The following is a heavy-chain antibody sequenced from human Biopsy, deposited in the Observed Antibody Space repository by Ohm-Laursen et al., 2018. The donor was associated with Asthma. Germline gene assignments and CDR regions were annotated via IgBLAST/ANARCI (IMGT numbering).Heavy chain of an antibody. CDR2: IWHDGSKK. CDR3: ARGREGSGSYFTSHWFDP. Sequence: SLRLSCTASGFSISSYGMHWVLQAPGKGLEWVTLIWHDGSKKYYSESVKGRFTIARDNSKNTLYLQMNSLRVEDTAVYYCARGREGSGSYFTSHWFDPWGQGTLVTVSS. D-gene: IGHD3-10*01. CDR1: GFSISSYG. V-gene: IGHV3-33*01. J-gene: IGHJ5*02.